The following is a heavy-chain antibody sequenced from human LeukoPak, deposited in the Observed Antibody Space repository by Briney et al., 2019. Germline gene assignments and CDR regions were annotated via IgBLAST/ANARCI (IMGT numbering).Heavy chain of an antibody. CDR1: GFTFSGYS. D-gene: IGHD2-2*02. CDR3: ARSEIVPAAIFYYYYGMDV. J-gene: IGHJ6*02. V-gene: IGHV3-21*01. Sequence: PGGPLRLSCAASGFTFSGYSLNWVRQAPGKGLEWVSSISSSSTYIYYADSVRGRFTISRDNAKNSLYLQMNSLRAEDTAVYYCARSEIVPAAIFYYYYGMDVWGQGTTVTVSS. CDR2: ISSSSTYI.